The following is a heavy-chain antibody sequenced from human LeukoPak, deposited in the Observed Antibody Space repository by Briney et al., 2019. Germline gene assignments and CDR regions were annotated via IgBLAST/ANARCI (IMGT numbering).Heavy chain of an antibody. D-gene: IGHD2-15*01. Sequence: GGSLRLSCAASGFAFSSYAMHWVRQAPGKGLEWVAIIQYDGSDKFYGDSVKGRFTISRDNSNNTLYLQMNNLRAEDTAVYYCARDPKRYCSGGSCYVDSWGQGTLVTVSS. CDR2: IQYDGSDK. CDR1: GFAFSSYA. J-gene: IGHJ4*02. CDR3: ARDPKRYCSGGSCYVDS. V-gene: IGHV3-30-3*01.